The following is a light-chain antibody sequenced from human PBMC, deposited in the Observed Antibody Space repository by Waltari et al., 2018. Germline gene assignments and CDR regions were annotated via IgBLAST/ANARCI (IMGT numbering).Light chain of an antibody. J-gene: IGLJ2*01. V-gene: IGLV3-1*01. CDR1: ILACTY. Sequence: SFELTQNPSLSLSPGQLASITLSRVILACTYVSWYQLKPGQSPVLVIYQDNLRRSGIPERFSGSNSGNTATLTISGTQAMDEADYYCAAWDNSTFVLFGGGTKVTVL. CDR3: AAWDNSTFVL. CDR2: QDN.